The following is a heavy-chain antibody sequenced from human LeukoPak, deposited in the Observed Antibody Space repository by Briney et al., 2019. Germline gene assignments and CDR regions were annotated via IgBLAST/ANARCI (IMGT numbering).Heavy chain of an antibody. J-gene: IGHJ5*01. CDR1: GGSISSYY. Sequence: PSETLSLTCTVSGGSISSYYWSWIRQPPGKGLEWIGYIYYSGSTNYNPSLKSRLTISMDMSSDRFSLRLDSLTAADTAFYYCARHKHLGVAPFDSWGQGALVPVSS. CDR3: ARHKHLGVAPFDS. D-gene: IGHD3-16*01. CDR2: IYYSGST. V-gene: IGHV4-59*08.